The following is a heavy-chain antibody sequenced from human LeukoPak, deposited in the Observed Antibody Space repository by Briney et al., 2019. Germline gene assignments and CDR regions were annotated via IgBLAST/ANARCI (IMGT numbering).Heavy chain of an antibody. Sequence: PGGSLRLSCAASGFTFSSYDMHWVRQATGKGLEWASAIGTAGDTYYPGSVKGRFTISRDNSKNTLYLQMNSLRAEDTAVYYCAKDHDEYSYGYYYFDYWGQGTLVTVSS. J-gene: IGHJ4*02. CDR1: GFTFSSYD. V-gene: IGHV3-13*01. D-gene: IGHD5-18*01. CDR2: IGTAGDT. CDR3: AKDHDEYSYGYYYFDY.